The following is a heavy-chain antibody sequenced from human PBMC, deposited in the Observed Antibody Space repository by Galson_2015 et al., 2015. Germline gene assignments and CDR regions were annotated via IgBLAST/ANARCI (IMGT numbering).Heavy chain of an antibody. D-gene: IGHD6-19*01. CDR3: ARHGVAGTGFDY. J-gene: IGHJ4*02. V-gene: IGHV3-48*02. CDR1: GFTFSSYS. Sequence: SLRLSCAASGFTFSSYSMNWVRQAPGKGLEWVSYISSSSNTIYYADSVKGRFTISRDNAKNPLYLQMNSLRDEDTAVYYCARHGVAGTGFDYWGQGTLVTVSS. CDR2: ISSSSNTI.